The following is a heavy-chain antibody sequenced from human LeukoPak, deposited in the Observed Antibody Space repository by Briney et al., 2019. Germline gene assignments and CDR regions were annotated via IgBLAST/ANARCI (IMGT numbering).Heavy chain of an antibody. Sequence: SETLSLTCTVSGYSTSSGYYWGWIRQPPGKGLEWIGSIYHSGSTYYNPSLKSRVTISVDTSKNQFSLKLSSVTAADTAVYYCARVSATYYYDSSGYEDIWGQGTMVTVSS. V-gene: IGHV4-38-2*02. CDR2: IYHSGST. J-gene: IGHJ3*02. CDR1: GYSTSSGYY. D-gene: IGHD3-22*01. CDR3: ARVSATYYYDSSGYEDI.